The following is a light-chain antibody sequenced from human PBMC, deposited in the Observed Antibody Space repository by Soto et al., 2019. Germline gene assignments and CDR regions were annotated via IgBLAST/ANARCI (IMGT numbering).Light chain of an antibody. Sequence: DVQMTQSPSTLSASVGDRVTITCRASQNINSDLAWYQQKPGKAPQLLIYRASSLESGVPSRFSGSGSGTEFTRTITSLQTDDFATDYCPHHNNYWTFGHGTRVDIK. CDR2: RAS. V-gene: IGKV1-5*03. J-gene: IGKJ1*01. CDR3: PHHNNYWT. CDR1: QNINSD.